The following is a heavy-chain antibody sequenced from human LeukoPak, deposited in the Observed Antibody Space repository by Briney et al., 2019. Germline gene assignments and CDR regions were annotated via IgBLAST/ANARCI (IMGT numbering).Heavy chain of an antibody. CDR2: IIPIFGTA. D-gene: IGHD3-22*01. V-gene: IGHV1-69*05. Sequence: ASVKVSCKASGGTFSSYAISWVRQAPGQGLEWMGGIIPIFGTANYAQKFQGRVTITTDESTSTAYMELSSLRSEDTAVYYCAGTYYYDSSRYYFPGKRPFDYWGQGTLVTVSS. J-gene: IGHJ4*02. CDR1: GGTFSSYA. CDR3: AGTYYYDSSRYYFPGKRPFDY.